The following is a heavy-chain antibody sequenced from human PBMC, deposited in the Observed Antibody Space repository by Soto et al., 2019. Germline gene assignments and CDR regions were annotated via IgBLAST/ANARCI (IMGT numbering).Heavy chain of an antibody. Sequence: SETLSLTCTVSGGSVSDVFWAWIRQPPGKGLEWIGYIYYTGSTNYNPSLESRVSISVDTSKNQFTLNLNSLTAADTAVYYCAKYYYHSSGYDYFDYWGQGTLVTVSS. J-gene: IGHJ4*02. CDR2: IYYTGST. CDR3: AKYYYHSSGYDYFDY. V-gene: IGHV4-59*02. D-gene: IGHD3-22*01. CDR1: GGSVSDVF.